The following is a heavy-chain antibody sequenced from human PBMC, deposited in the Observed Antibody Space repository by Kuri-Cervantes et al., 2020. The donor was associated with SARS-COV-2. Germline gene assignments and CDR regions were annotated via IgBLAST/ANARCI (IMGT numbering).Heavy chain of an antibody. CDR3: ARVGIVVVVAAIPDRFDP. CDR2: ISAYNGNT. J-gene: IGHJ5*02. D-gene: IGHD2-15*01. V-gene: IGHV1-18*01. Sequence: ASVKVSCKDSGYTFTSYGISWVRQATGQGLEWMGWISAYNGNTNYAQKLQGRVTMTTDTSTSTAYMELRSLRSDDTSVYYCARVGIVVVVAAIPDRFDPWGQGTLVTVSS. CDR1: GYTFTSYG.